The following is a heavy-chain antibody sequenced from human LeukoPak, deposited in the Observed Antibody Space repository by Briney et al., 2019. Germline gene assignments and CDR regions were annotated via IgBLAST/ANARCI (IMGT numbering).Heavy chain of an antibody. CDR2: MNPNSGNT. CDR1: GYTFTSYD. Sequence: ASVKVSCKASGYTFTSYDINWVRQATGQGLEWMGWMNPNSGNTGYAQKFQGRVTMTRNASISTAYMELSSLRSEDTAVYYCARASPLQLWSVYHFDYWGQGTLVTVSS. D-gene: IGHD5-18*01. V-gene: IGHV1-8*01. CDR3: ARASPLQLWSVYHFDY. J-gene: IGHJ4*02.